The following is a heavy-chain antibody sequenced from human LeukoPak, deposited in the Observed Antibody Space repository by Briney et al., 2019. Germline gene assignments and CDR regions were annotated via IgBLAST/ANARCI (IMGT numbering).Heavy chain of an antibody. Sequence: SETLSLTCTVSGGSISSYYWSWIRQPPGKGLEWIGYIYYSGSTNYNPSLKSRVTISVDTSKNQFSLKLSSVTAADTAMYYCARGFWSGYYYWDYWGQGTLVTVSS. CDR1: GGSISSYY. V-gene: IGHV4-59*01. J-gene: IGHJ4*02. CDR2: IYYSGST. D-gene: IGHD3-3*01. CDR3: ARGFWSGYYYWDY.